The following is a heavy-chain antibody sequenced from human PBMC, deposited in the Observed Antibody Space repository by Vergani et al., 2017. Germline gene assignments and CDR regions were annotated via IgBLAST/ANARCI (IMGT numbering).Heavy chain of an antibody. J-gene: IGHJ3*02. CDR1: GFTFSSYA. CDR2: ISYDGSNK. CDR3: ARDTRTAERRAFDI. Sequence: QVQLVESGGGVVQPGRSLRLSCAASGFTFSSYAMHWVRQAPGKGLEWVAVISYDGSNKYYADSVKGRFTISIDNSKNTLYLQMNSLRAEDTAVYYCARDTRTAERRAFDIWGQGTMVTVSS. V-gene: IGHV3-30-3*01. D-gene: IGHD2-2*01.